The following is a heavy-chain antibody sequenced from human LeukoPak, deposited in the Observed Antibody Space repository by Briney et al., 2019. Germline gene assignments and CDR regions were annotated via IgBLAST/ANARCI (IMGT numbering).Heavy chain of an antibody. D-gene: IGHD3-3*01. CDR3: AGRDEILGVFDY. CDR1: GDYISSYY. Sequence: SETLSLTCTLSGDYISSYYWSCIRQPPGKGLEGIGYIYYSGSTNYNPSLKSRVTISVDTSKNQFSLKLSSVTEEATAEFLWAGRDEILGVFDYCGEGTLVTVSS. V-gene: IGHV4-59*08. J-gene: IGHJ4*02. CDR2: IYYSGST.